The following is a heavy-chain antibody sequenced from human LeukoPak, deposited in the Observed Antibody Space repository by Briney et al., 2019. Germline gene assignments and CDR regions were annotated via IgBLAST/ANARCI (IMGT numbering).Heavy chain of an antibody. CDR1: GFTFSSYA. J-gene: IGHJ3*02. D-gene: IGHD6-19*01. V-gene: IGHV3-23*01. CDR2: ISGSGGST. CDR3: AKGQRDIAVPGMMAFDI. Sequence: PGGSLRLSCAASGFTFSSYAMSWVRQAPGKGLEWVSAISGSGGSTYYADSVKGRFTISRDNSKNTLYLQMISLRAEDTAVYYCAKGQRDIAVPGMMAFDIWGQGTMVSVSS.